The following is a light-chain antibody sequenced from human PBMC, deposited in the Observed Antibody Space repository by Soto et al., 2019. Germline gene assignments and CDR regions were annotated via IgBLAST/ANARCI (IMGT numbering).Light chain of an antibody. CDR3: QQYGSSWT. J-gene: IGKJ1*01. CDR2: GAS. CDR1: QSVRNN. Sequence: EIVLTQSPATLSLSLGERATLSCRASQSVRNNLAWYHQRPGQAPRLLIYGASSRATGIPDRFSGSGSGTDFTLTISRLEPEDFAVYYCQQYGSSWTFGQGTKVDI. V-gene: IGKV3-20*01.